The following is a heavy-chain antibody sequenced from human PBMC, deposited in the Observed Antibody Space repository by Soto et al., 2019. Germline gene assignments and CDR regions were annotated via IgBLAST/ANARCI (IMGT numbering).Heavy chain of an antibody. V-gene: IGHV3-11*06. D-gene: IGHD1-1*01. CDR1: GFIFSDYY. J-gene: IGHJ6*02. CDR3: ARDLAWKRGKVGRYYYGMDV. CDR2: ISTRSTYT. Sequence: QVLLVESGGGLVKAGGSLRLSCAASGFIFSDYYMSWVRQTPGKGLEWVSYISTRSTYTNYADSVKGRFTISRDNTKNSLYLQMDSLRVDDTAVYYWARDLAWKRGKVGRYYYGMDVWGQGTTVTVSS.